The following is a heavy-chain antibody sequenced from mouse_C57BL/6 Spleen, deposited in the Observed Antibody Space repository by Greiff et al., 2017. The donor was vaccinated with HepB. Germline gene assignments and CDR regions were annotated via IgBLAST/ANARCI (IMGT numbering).Heavy chain of an antibody. CDR3: TRYYGSSPHAMDY. Sequence: VQLQQSGAELVRPGASVTLSCKASGYTFTDYEIHWVKQTPVHGLEWIGAIDPETGGTAYNQKFKGKAILTADKSSSTAYMELRSLTSEDSAVYYCTRYYGSSPHAMDYWGQGTSVTVSS. D-gene: IGHD1-1*01. CDR1: GYTFTDYE. J-gene: IGHJ4*01. V-gene: IGHV1-15*01. CDR2: IDPETGGT.